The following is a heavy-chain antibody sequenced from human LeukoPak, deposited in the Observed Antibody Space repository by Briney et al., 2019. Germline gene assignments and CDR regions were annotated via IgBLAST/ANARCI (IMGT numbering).Heavy chain of an antibody. Sequence: PGRSLRLSCAASGFTFSSYAMHWVRQAPGKGLEWVAVISYDGSNNYYADSVKGRFTISRDNSKNTLYLQMNSLRAEDTAVYYCARGPFIVGATRGFAFDIWGQGTMVTVSS. CDR1: GFTFSSYA. CDR3: ARGPFIVGATRGFAFDI. J-gene: IGHJ3*02. CDR2: ISYDGSNN. V-gene: IGHV3-30*04. D-gene: IGHD1-26*01.